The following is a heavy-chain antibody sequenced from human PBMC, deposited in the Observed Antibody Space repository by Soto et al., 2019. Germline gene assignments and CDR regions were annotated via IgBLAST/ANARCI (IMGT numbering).Heavy chain of an antibody. CDR1: GGSISSRGYY. D-gene: IGHD2-15*01. J-gene: IGHJ3*02. Sequence: QVQLQESGPGLVKPSQTLSLTCTVSGGSISSRGYYWSWIRQHPGKGLEWIGYIYYSGSTYYNPSLKSRVTISVDTSKNQFSLKLSSVTAADTAVYYCARTVTPYCSGGSCYFDAFDIWGQGTMVTVSS. V-gene: IGHV4-31*03. CDR2: IYYSGST. CDR3: ARTVTPYCSGGSCYFDAFDI.